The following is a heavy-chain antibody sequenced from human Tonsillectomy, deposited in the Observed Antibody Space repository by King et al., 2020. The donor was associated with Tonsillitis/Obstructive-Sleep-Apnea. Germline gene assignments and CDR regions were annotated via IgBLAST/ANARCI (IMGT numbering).Heavy chain of an antibody. J-gene: IGHJ5*02. CDR2: IFSNDEK. CDR1: GFSLSNARMG. V-gene: IGHV2-26*01. CDR3: ARIPGYYDGSNWFDP. D-gene: IGHD3-22*01. Sequence: FTLQESGPVLVKPTETLTLTCTVSGFSLSNARMGVSWIRQPPGKALEWLAHIFSNDEKSYSTSLKSRLTISKDTSKSQVVLTMTNMDPVDTATYYCARIPGYYDGSNWFDPWGQGTLVIVSS.